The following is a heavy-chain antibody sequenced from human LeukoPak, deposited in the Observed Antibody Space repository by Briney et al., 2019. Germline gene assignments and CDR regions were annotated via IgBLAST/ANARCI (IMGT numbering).Heavy chain of an antibody. CDR1: ECTFRNCG. J-gene: IGHJ6*02. V-gene: IGHV3-30*18. Sequence: GGSLRLSSAASECTFRNCGTHTLRQAPDKGLEWVAVTSYDGKNKYYADSVKGRFTISRDNSKNRLYLQMNSLSAKETPEYCSAKDGAVAVADVYGMDVWGQGTTVTVSS. D-gene: IGHD6-19*01. CDR3: AKDGAVAVADVYGMDV. CDR2: TSYDGKNK.